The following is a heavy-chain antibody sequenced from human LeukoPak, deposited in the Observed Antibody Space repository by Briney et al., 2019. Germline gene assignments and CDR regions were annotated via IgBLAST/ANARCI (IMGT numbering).Heavy chain of an antibody. D-gene: IGHD3-10*01. CDR1: GASFSGYY. V-gene: IGHV4-34*09. J-gene: IGHJ6*02. CDR3: ARGGGLGFGERYYYYGMDV. CDR2: IYYSGST. Sequence: SETLSLTCAGYGASFSGYYWSWIRQPPGKGLEWIGYIYYSGSTYYNPSLKSRVTISVDTSKNQFSLKLSSVTAADTAVYYCARGGGLGFGERYYYYGMDVWGQGTTVTVSS.